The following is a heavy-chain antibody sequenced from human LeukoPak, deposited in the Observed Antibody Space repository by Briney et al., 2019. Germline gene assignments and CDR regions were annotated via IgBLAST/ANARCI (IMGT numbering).Heavy chain of an antibody. V-gene: IGHV1-8*01. CDR2: MNPNSGNT. J-gene: IGHJ4*02. CDR3: ARERIIIRMYSSSWYPY. Sequence: ASVKASCKASGYTFTSYDINWVRQATGQGLEWMGWMNPNSGNTGYAQEFQGRVTMTRNTSISTAYMELSRLRSDDTAVYYCARERIIIRMYSSSWYPYWGQGTLVTVSS. CDR1: GYTFTSYD. D-gene: IGHD6-13*01.